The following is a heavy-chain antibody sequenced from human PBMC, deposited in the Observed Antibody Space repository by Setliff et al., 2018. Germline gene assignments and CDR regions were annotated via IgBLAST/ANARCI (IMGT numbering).Heavy chain of an antibody. CDR3: ARASRFGTTVYRGAYYMDV. Sequence: ASVKVSCKASGYTFTNYAMTWMRQAPGQGLEYMGWINTNTGNPIYAQGFTGRFVFSLDTSVSTAYLQISSLKAEDTAVYYCARASRFGTTVYRGAYYMDVLGKGTTVTVSS. CDR2: INTNTGNP. J-gene: IGHJ6*03. CDR1: GYTFTNYA. D-gene: IGHD4-4*01. V-gene: IGHV7-4-1*02.